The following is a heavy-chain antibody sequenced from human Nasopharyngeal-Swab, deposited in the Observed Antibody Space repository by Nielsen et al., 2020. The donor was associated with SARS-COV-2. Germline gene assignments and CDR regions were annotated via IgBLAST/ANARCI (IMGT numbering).Heavy chain of an antibody. Sequence: ASVKVSCKVSGYTLTELSMHWVRQAPGKGLEWMGGFDPEDGETTYAQKFQGRVTMTEDTSTDTAYMELSSLRSEDTAVYYCRVVPAAMWYYYYGMDVWGQGTTVTVSS. J-gene: IGHJ6*02. CDR3: RVVPAAMWYYYYGMDV. CDR2: FDPEDGET. D-gene: IGHD2-2*01. CDR1: GYTLTELS. V-gene: IGHV1-24*01.